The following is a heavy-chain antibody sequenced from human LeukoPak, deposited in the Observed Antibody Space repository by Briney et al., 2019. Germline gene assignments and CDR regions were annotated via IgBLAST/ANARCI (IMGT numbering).Heavy chain of an antibody. J-gene: IGHJ6*03. V-gene: IGHV1-2*02. Sequence: GASVQVSCKASGYSITDYSMHWVRQAPGQGLEWLGWIIPNSGGTNFAQKFQGRVTMTSDTSLSTAYMELTRLTSDDTAVYYCAGYARGHYYFSMDVWGKGTTVTVSS. CDR2: IIPNSGGT. D-gene: IGHD2-2*01. CDR3: AGYARGHYYFSMDV. CDR1: GYSITDYS.